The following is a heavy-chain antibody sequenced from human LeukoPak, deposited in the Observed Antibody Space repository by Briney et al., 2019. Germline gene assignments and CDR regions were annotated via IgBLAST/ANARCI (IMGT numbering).Heavy chain of an antibody. CDR3: ARAGIAVAGMVYYYYYMDV. J-gene: IGHJ6*03. Sequence: SQTLSLTCTVSGGSISSGSYYWSWIRQPAGKGLEWIGRIYTSGSTNYNPSLKSRVTISVDTSKNQFSLKLSSVTAADTAVYYCARAGIAVAGMVYYYYYMDVWGKGTTATVSS. D-gene: IGHD6-19*01. CDR1: GGSISSGSYY. CDR2: IYTSGST. V-gene: IGHV4-61*02.